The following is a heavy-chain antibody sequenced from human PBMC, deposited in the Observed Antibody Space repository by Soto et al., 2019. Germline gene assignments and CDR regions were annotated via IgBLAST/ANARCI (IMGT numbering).Heavy chain of an antibody. D-gene: IGHD3-22*01. J-gene: IGHJ2*01. CDR1: GGSFSGYY. CDR2: INHSGST. CDR3: ARAPMIVVVIRYFDL. Sequence: PSETLSLTCAVYGGSFSGYYWSWIRRPPGKGLEWIGEINHSGSTNYNPSLKSRVTISVDTSKNQFSLKLSSVTAADTAVYYCARAPMIVVVIRYFDLWGRGTLVTVSS. V-gene: IGHV4-34*01.